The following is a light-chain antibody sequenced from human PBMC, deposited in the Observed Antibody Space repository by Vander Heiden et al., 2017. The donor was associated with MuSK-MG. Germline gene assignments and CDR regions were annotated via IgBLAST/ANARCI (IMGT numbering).Light chain of an antibody. CDR1: QSISSY. J-gene: IGKJ5*01. V-gene: IGKV1-39*01. CDR3: QQSDSTPQGT. Sequence: DIQMTQSPSSLSASVGDRVTITCRASQSISSYLNWYQQKPGKAPKLLIYAASSLQSGVPSRFSGSGSGTDFTLTISSLQPEDFATYYCQQSDSTPQGTFGQGTRLEIK. CDR2: AAS.